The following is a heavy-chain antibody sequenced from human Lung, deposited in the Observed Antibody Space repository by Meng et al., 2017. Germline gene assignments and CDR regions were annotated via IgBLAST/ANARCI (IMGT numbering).Heavy chain of an antibody. V-gene: IGHV1-2*06. D-gene: IGHD6-13*01. Sequence: QVQRVQCGAEVKTHGASVKVSCKPSGYTFPDYYIHWVRLAPGQGLEWMGHIDPKSGDTRYAQKFQGRVTMTGDTSIGTAYMELTGLRSDDTALYYCARDEDISAAGKLFGDYWGQGTLVTVSS. CDR2: IDPKSGDT. CDR1: GYTFPDYY. CDR3: ARDEDISAAGKLFGDY. J-gene: IGHJ4*02.